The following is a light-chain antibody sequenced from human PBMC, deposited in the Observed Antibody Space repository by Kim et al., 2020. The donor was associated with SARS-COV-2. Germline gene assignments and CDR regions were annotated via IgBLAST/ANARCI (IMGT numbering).Light chain of an antibody. J-gene: IGKJ4*01. CDR1: HSVSGS. CDR3: QQYNNWPPLT. V-gene: IGKV3-15*01. Sequence: SAAGSAALSCKASHSVSGSLAWYQQNPGQAPSLLIYGASTRATGIPARFSGSGSGTEFTLTISSLQSEDFAVYYCQQYNNWPPLTFGGGTKVDIK. CDR2: GAS.